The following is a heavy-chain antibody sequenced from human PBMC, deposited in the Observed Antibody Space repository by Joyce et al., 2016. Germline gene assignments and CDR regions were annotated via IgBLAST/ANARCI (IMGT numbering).Heavy chain of an antibody. CDR1: GFSLSTSGVG. CDR3: AHSSIDFGNTKGYCRGGSCYQGWFDP. CDR2: IYWDDDK. Sequence: QITLKESGPTLVTPTQTLTLTCTFSGFSLSTSGVGVGWIRQPPGKALEWLALIYWDDDKRYSPSLKSRLTITKDTSKNQVVLTMINMDPVDTATYDCAHSSIDFGNTKGYCRGGSCYQGWFDPWGQGTLVTVSS. D-gene: IGHD2-15*01. J-gene: IGHJ5*02. V-gene: IGHV2-5*02.